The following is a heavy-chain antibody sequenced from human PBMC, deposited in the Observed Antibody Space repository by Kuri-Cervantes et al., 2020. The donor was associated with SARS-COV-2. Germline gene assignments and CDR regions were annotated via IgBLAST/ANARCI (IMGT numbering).Heavy chain of an antibody. CDR1: GFTFSSYS. D-gene: IGHD6-13*01. Sequence: GESLKISCAASGFTFSSYSLNWVRQAPGKGLEWVSSISSSSSYIYYADSVKGRFTTSRDNAKNSLYLQMNSLRAEDTAVYYCASGYSSRLDAFDIWGQGTMVTVSS. J-gene: IGHJ3*02. CDR2: ISSSSSYI. CDR3: ASGYSSRLDAFDI. V-gene: IGHV3-21*01.